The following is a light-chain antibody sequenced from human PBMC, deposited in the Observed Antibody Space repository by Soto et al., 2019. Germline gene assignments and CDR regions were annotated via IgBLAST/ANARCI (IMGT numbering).Light chain of an antibody. CDR3: QQYNNWQT. Sequence: EIVMTQSPATLSVSPGERATLSCRASQSVSSNLAWYQQKPGRAPRLLIYAASTRATGIPARFSGSGSGTEFTLTISSLQSEDFEVYYCQQYNNWQTFGQGTKVEIK. CDR1: QSVSSN. J-gene: IGKJ1*01. V-gene: IGKV3-15*01. CDR2: AAS.